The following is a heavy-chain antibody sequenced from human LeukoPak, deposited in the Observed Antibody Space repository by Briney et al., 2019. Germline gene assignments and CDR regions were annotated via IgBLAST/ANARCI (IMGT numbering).Heavy chain of an antibody. D-gene: IGHD6-13*01. CDR1: GGXISGYY. CDR3: ARGAAGTRDY. V-gene: IGHV4-59*01. J-gene: IGHJ4*02. Sequence: SETLSLTCTVSGGXISGYYWSWIRQPPGKGLEWIGYIHYSGSTNYNPSLKSRVTISVDTSKNQFSLKLSSVAAADTAVYYCARGAAGTRDYWGQGTLVTVSS. CDR2: IHYSGST.